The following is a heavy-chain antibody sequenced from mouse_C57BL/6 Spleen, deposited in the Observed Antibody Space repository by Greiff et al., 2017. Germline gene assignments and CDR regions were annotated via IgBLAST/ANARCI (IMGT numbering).Heavy chain of an antibody. J-gene: IGHJ4*01. CDR1: GYTFTDYY. CDR2: INPNNGGT. D-gene: IGHD2-4*01. CDR3: ARSGDYDSYYYAMDY. V-gene: IGHV1-26*01. Sequence: VQLQQSGPELVKPGASVKISCTASGYTFTDYYMNWVKQSHGKSLEWIGDINPNNGGTSYNQKFKGKATLTVDTSSSTAYMELRSLTSEDSAVYYCARSGDYDSYYYAMDYWGQGTSVTVSS.